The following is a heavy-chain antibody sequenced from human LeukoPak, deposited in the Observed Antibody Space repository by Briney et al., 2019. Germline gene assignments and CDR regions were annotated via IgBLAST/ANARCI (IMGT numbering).Heavy chain of an antibody. CDR2: IYYSGNT. CDR1: GGSTSSHSFY. V-gene: IGHV4-39*02. J-gene: IGHJ4*02. D-gene: IGHD3-10*01. Sequence: SETLSLTCTVSGGSTSSHSFYWGWIRQPPGKGLEWIGSIYYSGNTYYNPSLKSRVTISVDTSKNQFSLRLSSVTAADTAVYYCARETPYGSGSYPFDYWGQGILVTVSS. CDR3: ARETPYGSGSYPFDY.